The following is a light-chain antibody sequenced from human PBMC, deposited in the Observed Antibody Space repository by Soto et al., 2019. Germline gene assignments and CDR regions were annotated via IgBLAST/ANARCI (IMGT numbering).Light chain of an antibody. V-gene: IGKV3-15*01. Sequence: EIVLTQSPATLSVSAGGTVTLSCRASQSIRTNVAWYQQIPGQAPRLLVYGASTRATGVPARFSGSGSGIEFNLTINSLQSEDSAFYYCQQYFNWPLTWTFGPGTKVQIK. CDR2: GAS. J-gene: IGKJ1*01. CDR1: QSIRTN. CDR3: QQYFNWPLTWT.